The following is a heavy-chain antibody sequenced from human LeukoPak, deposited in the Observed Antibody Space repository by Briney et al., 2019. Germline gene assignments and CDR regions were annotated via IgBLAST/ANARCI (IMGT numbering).Heavy chain of an antibody. Sequence: PGGSLRLSCAGSGFTFSSYEMSWVRQAPGKGLEWVSYISTSGGTTYYADSVKGRFTISRGIAENSLYLQMNSLRGEDTAVYYCARVRGYYYMDVWGKGTTATVSS. CDR1: GFTFSSYE. D-gene: IGHD3-10*01. CDR3: ARVRGYYYMDV. J-gene: IGHJ6*03. CDR2: ISTSGGTT. V-gene: IGHV3-48*03.